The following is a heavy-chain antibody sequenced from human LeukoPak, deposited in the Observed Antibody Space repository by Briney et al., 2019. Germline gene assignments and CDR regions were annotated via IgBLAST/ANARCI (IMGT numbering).Heavy chain of an antibody. D-gene: IGHD3-10*01. CDR3: ARGGVDYYGSGTYYLMYYFDY. V-gene: IGHV3-23*01. CDR2: ISGSGGAT. Sequence: GGTLRLSCAASGFTFNTYGMSWFRQAPGKGLEWVSGISGSGGATYYADSVKGRFTISRDDPHNTLYLQMNSLRAEDTAVYFCARGGVDYYGSGTYYLMYYFDYWGQGALVTVSS. CDR1: GFTFNTYG. J-gene: IGHJ4*02.